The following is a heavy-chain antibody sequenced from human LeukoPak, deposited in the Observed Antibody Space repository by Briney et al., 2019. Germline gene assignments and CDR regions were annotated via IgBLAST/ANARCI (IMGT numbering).Heavy chain of an antibody. D-gene: IGHD3-9*01. CDR1: GFTFSSYW. Sequence: GGSLRLSCAASGFTFSSYWMSWVRQAPGTGLEWVANIKQDGSEKYYVDSVKGRFTISRDNSRNTLNLQMSSLRAEDTAIYYCAKGKMTAYLSWFDPWGQGTLVTVSS. J-gene: IGHJ5*02. CDR2: IKQDGSEK. CDR3: AKGKMTAYLSWFDP. V-gene: IGHV3-7*03.